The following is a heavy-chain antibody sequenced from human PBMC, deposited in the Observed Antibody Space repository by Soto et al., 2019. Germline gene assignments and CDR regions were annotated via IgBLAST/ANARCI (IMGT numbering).Heavy chain of an antibody. CDR2: IKQDGSEK. V-gene: IGHV3-7*01. D-gene: IGHD6-6*01. CDR3: ASRYSSSSGVIVVY. J-gene: IGHJ4*02. CDR1: GFTFSSYW. Sequence: GWSLILSCAASGFTFSSYWMSWVRQAPGKGLEWVANIKQDGSEKYYVDSVKGRFTISRDNAKNSLYLQMNSLRAEDTAVYYCASRYSSSSGVIVVYWGQGTLVTVSS.